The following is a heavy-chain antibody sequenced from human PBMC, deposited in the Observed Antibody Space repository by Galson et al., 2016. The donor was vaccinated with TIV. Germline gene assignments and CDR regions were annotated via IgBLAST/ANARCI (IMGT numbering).Heavy chain of an antibody. J-gene: IGHJ4*02. CDR2: ISAGGGRT. V-gene: IGHV3-23*01. CDR1: GFTFSSFA. D-gene: IGHD3-22*01. CDR3: AKMDSSGFDYVRRFDF. Sequence: SLRLSCADSGFTFSSFAVSWVRQAPGKGLEWVSGISAGGGRTNYAESVKGRFTISRDNPKNTLYLQMSSLRAEDTAVYSCAKMDSSGFDYVRRFDFWGQGTLATVSS.